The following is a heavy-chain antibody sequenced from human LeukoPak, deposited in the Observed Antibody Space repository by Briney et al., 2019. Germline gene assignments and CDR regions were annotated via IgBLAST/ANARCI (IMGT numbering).Heavy chain of an antibody. V-gene: IGHV3-64*01. J-gene: IGHJ6*03. CDR1: GFTFSDYT. CDR2: ISSHGGGT. CDR3: ARGNGECTNGLCYEWTDYYYYYMDV. D-gene: IGHD2-8*01. Sequence: GGSLRLSCAASGFTFSDYTMNWVRQAPGKGLESVSGISSHGGGTYYASSVKGRFTISRDNTRNTLYLQMGSLRAEDMAVYYCARGNGECTNGLCYEWTDYYYYYMDVWGKGTTVTVSS.